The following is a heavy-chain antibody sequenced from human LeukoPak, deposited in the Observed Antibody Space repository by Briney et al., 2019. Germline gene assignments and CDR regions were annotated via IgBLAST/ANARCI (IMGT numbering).Heavy chain of an antibody. CDR1: GGSISSGGYS. D-gene: IGHD3-22*01. CDR2: IYYSGST. CDR3: ARRGYDSTTFDI. V-gene: IGHV4-61*08. Sequence: PSETLSLTCTVSGGSISSGGYSWSWIRQHPGKGLEWIGYIYYSGSTNYNPSLKSRVTISVDTSKNQFSLKLSSVTAADTAVYYCARRGYDSTTFDIWGQGTMVTVSS. J-gene: IGHJ3*02.